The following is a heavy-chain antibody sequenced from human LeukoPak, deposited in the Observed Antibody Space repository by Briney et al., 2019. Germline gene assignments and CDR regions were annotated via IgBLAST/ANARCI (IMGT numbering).Heavy chain of an antibody. J-gene: IGHJ6*03. CDR2: ISSSSSYI. V-gene: IGHV3-21*01. CDR3: AKDRGGDCSGGRCYYYYYYMDV. CDR1: GFTFSSYS. D-gene: IGHD2-15*01. Sequence: KPGGSLRLSCAASGFTFSSYSMNWVRQAPGKGLEWVSSISSSSSYIYYADSVKGRFTISRDNAKNTLYLQMNTLRAEDTAVYYCAKDRGGDCSGGRCYYYYYYMDVWGKGTTVTVSS.